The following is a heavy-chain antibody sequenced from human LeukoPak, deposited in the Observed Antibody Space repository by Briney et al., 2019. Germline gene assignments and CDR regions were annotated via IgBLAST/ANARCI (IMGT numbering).Heavy chain of an antibody. D-gene: IGHD5-18*01. V-gene: IGHV4-59*08. CDR2: IYYSGST. J-gene: IGHJ4*02. Sequence: SETLSLTCTISSGSISRYYWSWIRQPPGKGLEWIGYIYYSGSTNYNPSLKSRVTISVDTSKNQFSLKLSSVTAADTAVYYCATGGGGYRKPLGYWGQGTLVTVSS. CDR1: SGSISRYY. CDR3: ATGGGGYRKPLGY.